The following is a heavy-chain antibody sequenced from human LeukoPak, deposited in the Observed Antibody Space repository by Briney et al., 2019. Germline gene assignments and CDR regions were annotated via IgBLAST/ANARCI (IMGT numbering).Heavy chain of an antibody. D-gene: IGHD3-10*01. Sequence: GGSLRLSCAASGFTFSSYSMNWVRQAPGKGLEWVSSISSSSSYIHYADSVKGRFTISRDNAKNSLYLQMNSLRAEDTAVYYCARDGPTKITMADYWGQGTLVTVSS. CDR3: ARDGPTKITMADY. CDR2: ISSSSSYI. CDR1: GFTFSSYS. J-gene: IGHJ4*02. V-gene: IGHV3-21*01.